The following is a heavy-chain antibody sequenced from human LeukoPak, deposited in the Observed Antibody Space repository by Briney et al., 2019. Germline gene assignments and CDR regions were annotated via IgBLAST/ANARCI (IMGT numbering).Heavy chain of an antibody. CDR2: INPNNGGT. Sequence: ASVKVSCKPSGYTFTGHYIHWVRQAPGQGLEWMGWINPNNGGTNYAQKFQGRVTMTRDTSISTAYMELSRLRSDDTAVYYCARAVAVVVPAAIGYWGQGTLVTVSS. D-gene: IGHD2-2*01. V-gene: IGHV1-2*02. CDR1: GYTFTGHY. J-gene: IGHJ4*02. CDR3: ARAVAVVVPAAIGY.